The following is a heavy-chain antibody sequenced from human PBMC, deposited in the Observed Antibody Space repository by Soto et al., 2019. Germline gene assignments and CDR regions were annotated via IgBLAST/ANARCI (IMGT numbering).Heavy chain of an antibody. CDR2: IIDSGAST. CDR1: GFTFSSCA. CDR3: AKGRSYYYYYGVDC. Sequence: PGGSLRLSCAASGFTFSSCAMGWVRQAPGKGLEWVSDIIDSGASTYYADSVQGRFTISRDNSKSTLYLQMNSLRAEDTALYYCAKGRSYYYYYGVDCWGQGTTVTV. V-gene: IGHV3-23*01. J-gene: IGHJ6*02.